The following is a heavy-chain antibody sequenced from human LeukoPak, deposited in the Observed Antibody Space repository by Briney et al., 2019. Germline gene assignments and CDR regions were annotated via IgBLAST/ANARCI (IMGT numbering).Heavy chain of an antibody. J-gene: IGHJ4*02. CDR1: GGSFSGYY. CDR2: INHSGST. CDR3: ASERWFGEFDY. V-gene: IGHV4-34*01. Sequence: SETLSLTCAVYGGSFSGYYWSWIRQPPGKGLEWIGEINHSGSTNYNPSLKSRVTISVDTSKNQFSLKLSSVTAADTAVYYCASERWFGEFDYWGQGTLVTVSS. D-gene: IGHD3-10*01.